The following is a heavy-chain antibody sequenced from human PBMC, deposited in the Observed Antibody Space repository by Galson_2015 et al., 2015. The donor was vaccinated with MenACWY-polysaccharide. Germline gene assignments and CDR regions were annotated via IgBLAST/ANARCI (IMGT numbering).Heavy chain of an antibody. Sequence: SLRLSCAASGFTFSSYAMHWVRQAPGKGLEWVAVISYDGSNKYYADSVKGRFTISRDNSKNTLYLQMNSLRAEDTAVYYCARGRGYSYGSLWFDPWGQGTLVTVSS. CDR1: GFTFSSYA. D-gene: IGHD5-18*01. CDR2: ISYDGSNK. J-gene: IGHJ5*02. CDR3: ARGRGYSYGSLWFDP. V-gene: IGHV3-30-3*01.